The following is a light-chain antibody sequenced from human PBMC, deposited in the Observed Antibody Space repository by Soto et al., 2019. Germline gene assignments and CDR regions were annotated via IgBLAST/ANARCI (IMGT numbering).Light chain of an antibody. CDR3: SSFAGISTV. CDR2: EVS. CDR1: SSDVGAYNF. J-gene: IGLJ1*01. Sequence: QSALTQPPSASGSPGQSVTISCTGTSSDVGAYNFVSWYQQHPGKAPKLMIYEVSNRPSGVPDRFSGSKSGNTASLTVSGFQAEDEADYYCSSFAGISTVFGTGTKLTVL. V-gene: IGLV2-8*01.